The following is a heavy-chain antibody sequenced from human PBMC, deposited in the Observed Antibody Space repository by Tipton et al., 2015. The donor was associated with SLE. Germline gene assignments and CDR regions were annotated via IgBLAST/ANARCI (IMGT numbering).Heavy chain of an antibody. CDR3: ARVRYSGHDEAYYFDY. V-gene: IGHV4-61*02. J-gene: IGHJ4*02. Sequence: TLSLTCTVSGGSISSGSYYWSWLRQPAGKGLEWIGRIYTSGSTNYNPSLKSRVTISVDTSKNQFPLKLSSVTAADTAVYYCARVRYSGHDEAYYFDYWGQGTLVTVSS. CDR2: IYTSGST. CDR1: GGSISSGSYY. D-gene: IGHD5-12*01.